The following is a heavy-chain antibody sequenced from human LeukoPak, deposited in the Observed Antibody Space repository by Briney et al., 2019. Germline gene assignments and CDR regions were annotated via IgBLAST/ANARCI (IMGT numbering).Heavy chain of an antibody. CDR1: GFTFSSYS. CDR2: ISSSSSTL. CDR3: ARDGRPLDI. V-gene: IGHV3-48*02. J-gene: IGHJ3*02. Sequence: QPGGSRRLSCAASGFTFSSYSMSWVRQAPGKGLEWVAYISSSSSTLHYADPVKGRFTISRDNAKNSLYLQMNSLRDEDTAVYYCARDGRPLDIWGQGTMVTVSS.